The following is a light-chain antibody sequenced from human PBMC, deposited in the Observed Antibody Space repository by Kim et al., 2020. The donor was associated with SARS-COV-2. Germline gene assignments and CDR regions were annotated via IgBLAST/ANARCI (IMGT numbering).Light chain of an antibody. J-gene: IGKJ1*01. CDR1: QSISSW. Sequence: ASVGDRVTITCLASQSISSWLAWYQQKPGKAPKLLIYKTSSLESGVPSRFSGSGSGTEFTLTISSLQPDDFATYYCQQYSSYLWTFGQGTKVDIK. V-gene: IGKV1-5*03. CDR3: QQYSSYLWT. CDR2: KTS.